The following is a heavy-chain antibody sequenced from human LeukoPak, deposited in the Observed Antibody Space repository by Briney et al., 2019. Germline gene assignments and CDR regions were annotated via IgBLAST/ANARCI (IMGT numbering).Heavy chain of an antibody. CDR3: ARRITGTTSDSFDY. D-gene: IGHD1-20*01. Sequence: SETLSLTCTVSGGSISSVSYYWGWIRQPPGKGQEWIGSISYNGGTYYNPSLKSRVTIFVDTSKNQFSLKLSSVTAADTAVYYCARRITGTTSDSFDYWGQGTLVTVSS. CDR2: ISYNGGT. J-gene: IGHJ4*02. V-gene: IGHV4-39*01. CDR1: GGSISSVSYY.